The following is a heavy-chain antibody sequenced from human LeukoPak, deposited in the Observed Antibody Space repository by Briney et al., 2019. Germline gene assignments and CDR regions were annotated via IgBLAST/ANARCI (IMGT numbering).Heavy chain of an antibody. V-gene: IGHV4-34*01. CDR3: ARDVDTAYYFDY. D-gene: IGHD5-18*01. CDR1: AGSFSGYY. J-gene: IGHJ4*02. Sequence: SETLSLTCAVYAGSFSGYYWSWIRQPPGKGLEWIGEINHSGSTNYNPSLKSRVTISVDTSKNQFSLKLSSVTAADTAVYYCARDVDTAYYFDYWGQGTLVTVSS. CDR2: INHSGST.